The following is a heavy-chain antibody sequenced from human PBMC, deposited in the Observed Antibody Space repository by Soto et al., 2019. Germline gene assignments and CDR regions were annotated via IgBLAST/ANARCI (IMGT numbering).Heavy chain of an antibody. J-gene: IGHJ4*02. Sequence: GGSLRLSCAASGFTFSGSAIHWVRQASGKGLEWVGRIRSKFNSYATAYAASVKGRFTISRDDSKNTAYLQMNSLKTEDTAVYYCTRKVQYCSGGSCFPYYFDYWGQGTLVTVSS. CDR2: IRSKFNSYAT. V-gene: IGHV3-73*01. D-gene: IGHD2-15*01. CDR1: GFTFSGSA. CDR3: TRKVQYCSGGSCFPYYFDY.